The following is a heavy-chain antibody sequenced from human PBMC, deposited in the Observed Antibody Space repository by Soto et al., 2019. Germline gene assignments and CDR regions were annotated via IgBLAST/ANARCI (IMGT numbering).Heavy chain of an antibody. CDR1: GFTFSSYA. Sequence: EVQLVESGGVVVQPGGSLRLSCAASGFTFSSYAMSWVRQAPGKGLEWVSAISGSGGSTYYADSVKGRFTISRDNSKNTLYLQMISPRAEDTAVYYCAKLVCTMVRVVIRGFYYLGQGTLVTVSS. CDR3: AKLVCTMVRVVIRGFYY. J-gene: IGHJ4*02. CDR2: ISGSGGST. D-gene: IGHD3-10*01. V-gene: IGHV3-23*04.